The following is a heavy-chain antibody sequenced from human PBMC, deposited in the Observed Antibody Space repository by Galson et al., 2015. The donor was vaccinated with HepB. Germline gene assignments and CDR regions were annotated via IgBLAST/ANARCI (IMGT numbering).Heavy chain of an antibody. CDR1: GYTLTELS. J-gene: IGHJ4*02. V-gene: IGHV1-24*01. Sequence: SVKVSCKVSGYTLTELSMHWVRQAPGKGLEWMGGFDPEDGETIYAQKFQGRVTMTEDTSTDTAYMELSSLRSEDTAVYYCATGELGSGWSQLDYWGQGTLVTVSS. D-gene: IGHD6-19*01. CDR3: ATGELGSGWSQLDY. CDR2: FDPEDGET.